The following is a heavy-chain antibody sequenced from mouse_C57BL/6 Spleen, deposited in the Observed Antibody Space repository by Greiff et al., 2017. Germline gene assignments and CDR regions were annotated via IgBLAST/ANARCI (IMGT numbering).Heavy chain of an antibody. CDR1: GYAFSSYW. Sequence: QVQLQQSGAELVKPGASVKISCKASGYAFSSYWLNWVKQRPGKGLEWIGQIYPGDGDTNYNGKFKGKATLTADKSSSTAYMQLSSLTSEDAAVYFCARSGLYAMDYWGQGTSVTVSS. CDR3: ARSGLYAMDY. J-gene: IGHJ4*01. D-gene: IGHD3-3*01. V-gene: IGHV1-80*01. CDR2: IYPGDGDT.